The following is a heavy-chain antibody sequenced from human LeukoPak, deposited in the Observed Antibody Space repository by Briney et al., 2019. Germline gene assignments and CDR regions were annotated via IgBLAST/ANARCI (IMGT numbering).Heavy chain of an antibody. CDR1: GGTFSSYA. CDR2: SIPIFGTA. D-gene: IGHD3-3*01. V-gene: IGHV1-69*05. CDR3: ARDSDYDFWSGTFDY. Sequence: HRASVKVSCKASGGTFSSYAISWVRQAPGQGLERMGRSIPIFGTANYAQKFQGRVTITTDESTSTAYMELSSLRSEDTAVYYCARDSDYDFWSGTFDYWGQGTLVTVSS. J-gene: IGHJ4*02.